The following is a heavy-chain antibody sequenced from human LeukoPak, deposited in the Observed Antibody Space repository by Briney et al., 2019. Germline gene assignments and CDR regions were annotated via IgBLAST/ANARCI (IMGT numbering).Heavy chain of an antibody. CDR3: ARDRDLRWFYY. Sequence: SETLSLTCTGSGYSISSTFSWGWSRQPPGKGLGRVGSSYNSGSKYYNPSLKSRVTISVDTSKNQFSLKLNSVTAADTAVYYCARDRDLRWFYYWGQGTLVTVSS. CDR2: SYNSGSK. CDR1: GYSISSTFS. D-gene: IGHD2-21*01. J-gene: IGHJ4*02. V-gene: IGHV4-38-2*02.